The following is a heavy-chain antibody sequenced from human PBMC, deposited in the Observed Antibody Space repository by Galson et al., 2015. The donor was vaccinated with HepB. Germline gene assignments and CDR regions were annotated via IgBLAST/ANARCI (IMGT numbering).Heavy chain of an antibody. CDR1: GYTLTELS. Sequence: SVKVSCKVSGYTLTELSMHWVRQAPGKGLEWMGGFDPEDGETIYAQKFQGRVTMTEDTSTDTAYMELSSLRSEDTAVYYCATRVNSGSYYFPDAFDIWGQGTMVTVSS. V-gene: IGHV1-24*01. CDR3: ATRVNSGSYYFPDAFDI. J-gene: IGHJ3*02. CDR2: FDPEDGET. D-gene: IGHD3-10*01.